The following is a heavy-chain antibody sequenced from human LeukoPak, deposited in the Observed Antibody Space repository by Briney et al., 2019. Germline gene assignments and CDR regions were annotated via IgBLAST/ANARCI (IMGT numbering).Heavy chain of an antibody. V-gene: IGHV4-4*02. Sequence: SETLSLTCAVSGGSISSSNWWSWVRQPPGKGLEWIGEIYHSGSTNYNPSLKSRVTISVDRSKNQFSLKLSSVTAADTAVYYCARNYVWGSYRPFDYWGQGTLVTVSS. CDR1: GGSISSSNW. CDR3: ARNYVWGSYRPFDY. D-gene: IGHD3-16*02. CDR2: IYHSGST. J-gene: IGHJ4*02.